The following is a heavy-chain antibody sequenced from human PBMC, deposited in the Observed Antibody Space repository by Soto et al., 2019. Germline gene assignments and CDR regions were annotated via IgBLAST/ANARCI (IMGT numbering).Heavy chain of an antibody. V-gene: IGHV1-18*01. CDR3: ARDWMDSSSWYNYFDY. J-gene: IGHJ4*02. CDR2: ISAYNGNT. Sequence: ASVKVSCKASGYTFTSYGISWVRQAPGQGLEWMGWISAYNGNTNYAQKLQGRVTMTTDTSTSTAYMELRSLRSDDTAVYYCARDWMDSSSWYNYFDYWGQGTLVTVSS. CDR1: GYTFTSYG. D-gene: IGHD6-13*01.